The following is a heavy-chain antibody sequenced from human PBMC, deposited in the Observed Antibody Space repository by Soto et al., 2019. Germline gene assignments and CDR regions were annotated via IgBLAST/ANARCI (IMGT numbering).Heavy chain of an antibody. CDR3: ARHYGDSY. D-gene: IGHD4-17*01. CDR2: ISSTGNT. V-gene: IGHV4-59*08. J-gene: IGHJ4*02. Sequence: QVHLQESGPGLVKPSETLSLTCTVSGGSISSYYWSWIRQPPGKGLEWIGCISSTGNTNYNPSLKSRVTIAVDTPNNQFSLNLSSVTAADTAVYHCARHYGDSYWGQGILVTVSS. CDR1: GGSISSYY.